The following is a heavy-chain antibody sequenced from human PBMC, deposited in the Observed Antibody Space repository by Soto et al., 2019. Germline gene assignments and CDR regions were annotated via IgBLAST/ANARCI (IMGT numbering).Heavy chain of an antibody. CDR2: IYSGGST. Sequence: GGSLRLSCAASGFTVSSNYMSWVRQAPGKGLEWVSVIYSGGSTYYADSVKGRFTISRDNSKNTLYLQMNSLRAEDTAVYYCARDGLTVAGIRYYYYGMDVWGQGTTVTVSS. CDR1: GFTVSSNY. J-gene: IGHJ6*02. V-gene: IGHV3-53*01. CDR3: ARDGLTVAGIRYYYYGMDV. D-gene: IGHD6-19*01.